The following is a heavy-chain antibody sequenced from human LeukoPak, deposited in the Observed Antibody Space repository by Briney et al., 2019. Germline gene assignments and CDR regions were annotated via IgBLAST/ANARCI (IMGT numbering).Heavy chain of an antibody. V-gene: IGHV3-21*01. J-gene: IGHJ4*02. CDR3: ARESEESFDY. Sequence: PGGSLRPSCAASGFTFSSYDMNWVRQAPGKGLEWVSSISDNIRSTFYADSVKGRFTISRDNARNSLYLQMNSLRAEDSAVYYCARESEESFDYWGQGTLVTVSS. CDR2: ISDNIRST. D-gene: IGHD3-10*01. CDR1: GFTFSSYD.